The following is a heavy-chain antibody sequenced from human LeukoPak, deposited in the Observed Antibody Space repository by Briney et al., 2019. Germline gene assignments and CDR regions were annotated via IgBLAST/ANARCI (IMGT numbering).Heavy chain of an antibody. Sequence: GGSLRLSCEASGLSIGDYTMHWVRQAPGKGLEWVSLISWDGGSTYYADSVKGRFTISRDNSKNSLYLQMNSLRTEDTALYYCAKDAGYCSGGSCYDIFDYWGQGTLVTVSS. D-gene: IGHD2-15*01. V-gene: IGHV3-43*01. CDR1: GLSIGDYT. CDR3: AKDAGYCSGGSCYDIFDY. J-gene: IGHJ4*02. CDR2: ISWDGGST.